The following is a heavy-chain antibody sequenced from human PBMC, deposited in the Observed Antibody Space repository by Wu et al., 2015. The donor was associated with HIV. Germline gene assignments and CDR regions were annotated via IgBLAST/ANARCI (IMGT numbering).Heavy chain of an antibody. Sequence: QVQVVQSATEVKKPGASVKVSCKASGYTFSGYYMHWLRQAPGQGLEWMGWINPNSGGTNYAQKFQGRVTLTRDTSIGTAYMELSRLTSDDTAVYYCARGDYANYDFWSAYPSYWGQGTLVTVSS. J-gene: IGHJ4*02. CDR1: GYTFSGYY. D-gene: IGHD3-3*01. V-gene: IGHV1-2*02. CDR2: INPNSGGT. CDR3: ARGDYANYDFWSAYPSY.